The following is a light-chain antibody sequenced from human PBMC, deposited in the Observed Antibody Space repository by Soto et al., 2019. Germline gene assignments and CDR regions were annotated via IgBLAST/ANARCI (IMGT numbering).Light chain of an antibody. CDR2: KAS. CDR1: QTISSW. J-gene: IGKJ1*01. V-gene: IGKV1-5*03. CDR3: QHYNSYSGA. Sequence: DIQMTQSPSTLSESVGDRVTITCRASQTISSWLAWYQQKPGKAPKLLIYKASTLKSGVPSRFSGSGSGTEFTLTISSLQPDDFATYYCQHYNSYSGAFGQGTKVDIK.